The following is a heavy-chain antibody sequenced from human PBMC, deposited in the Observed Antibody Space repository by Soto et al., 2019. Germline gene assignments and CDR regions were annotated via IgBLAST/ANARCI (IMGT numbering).Heavy chain of an antibody. CDR2: IYYSGST. D-gene: IGHD1-26*01. CDR3: ARSSRLLLGPDY. J-gene: IGHJ4*02. V-gene: IGHV4-31*03. Sequence: SETLSLTCTVSGGSISSGGYYWSWIRQHPGKGLEWIGYIYYSGSTYYNPSLKSRVTISVDTSKNQFSLKLSSVTAADTAVYYCARSSRLLLGPDYWGQGXLVTVYS. CDR1: GGSISSGGYY.